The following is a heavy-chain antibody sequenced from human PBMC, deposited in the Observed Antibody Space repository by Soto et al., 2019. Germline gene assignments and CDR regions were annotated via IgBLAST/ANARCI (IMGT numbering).Heavy chain of an antibody. V-gene: IGHV3-66*01. D-gene: IGHD5-18*01. CDR2: IYSGGST. CDR3: ASARSYGYIDAFDI. J-gene: IGHJ3*02. Sequence: GGSLRLSCAASGFTVSSNYMSWVRQAPGKGLEWVSVIYSGGSTYYADSVKGRFTISRDNSKNTLYLQMNSLRAEDTAVYYGASARSYGYIDAFDIWGQGTMVTVSS. CDR1: GFTVSSNY.